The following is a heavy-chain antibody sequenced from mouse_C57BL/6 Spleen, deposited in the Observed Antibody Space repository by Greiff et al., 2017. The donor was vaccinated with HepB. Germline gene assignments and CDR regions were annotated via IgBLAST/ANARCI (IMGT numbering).Heavy chain of an antibody. D-gene: IGHD3-3*01. Sequence: EVKLVESGGGLVQPGESLKLSCESNEYEFPSHDMSWVRKTPEKRLELVAAINSDGGSTYYPDTMERRFIISRDNTKKTLYLQMSSLRSEDTALYYCARRGLGDVRDWWYFDVWGTGTTVTVSS. CDR2: INSDGGST. V-gene: IGHV5-2*01. CDR3: ARRGLGDVRDWWYFDV. CDR1: EYEFPSHD. J-gene: IGHJ1*03.